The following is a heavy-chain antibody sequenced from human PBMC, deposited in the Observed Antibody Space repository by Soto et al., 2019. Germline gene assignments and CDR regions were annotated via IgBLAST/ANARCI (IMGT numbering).Heavy chain of an antibody. CDR3: VRAEGFGGVADF. D-gene: IGHD2-15*01. Sequence: QLQESGSGLVKPSQTLSLTCAVSGDSLTGAYSWTWIRQPPGKGLEWIGYIYHSGSTQYNPSLKSRLTMSIDTSNNQFSLRLRSLTAADTAVYYCVRAEGFGGVADFWGQGILVTVSS. CDR2: IYHSGST. V-gene: IGHV4-30-2*01. CDR1: GDSLTGAYS. J-gene: IGHJ4*02.